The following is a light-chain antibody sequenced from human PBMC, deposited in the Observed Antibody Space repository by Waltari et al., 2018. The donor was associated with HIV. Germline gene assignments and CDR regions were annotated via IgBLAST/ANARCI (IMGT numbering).Light chain of an antibody. V-gene: IGLV1-44*01. Sequence: QSVLTQSPSASGTPGQRVTIYCSGSSSNIGSKTVNWYQQLPGTAPNLLIYSREQRPAGVPDRFSGSYSGTSAALAISGLQSEDEADYYCAAWDGSLIGYVFGTGTKVTVL. CDR1: SSNIGSKT. J-gene: IGLJ1*01. CDR2: SRE. CDR3: AAWDGSLIGYV.